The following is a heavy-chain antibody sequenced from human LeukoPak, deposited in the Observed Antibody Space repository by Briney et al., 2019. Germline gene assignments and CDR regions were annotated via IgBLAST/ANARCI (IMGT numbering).Heavy chain of an antibody. CDR1: GFTFSSYA. CDR2: ISFSGRST. D-gene: IGHD1-26*01. J-gene: IGHJ4*02. CDR3: AKDREKAVGATIFDH. Sequence: PGGSLRLSCAASGFTFSSYAMSWVRQAPGKGLEWVLGISFSGRSTNYADSVKGRFIISRDNSNNTLYLQMNSLRAEDTAVYYCAKDREKAVGATIFDHWGQGTLVTVSS. V-gene: IGHV3-23*01.